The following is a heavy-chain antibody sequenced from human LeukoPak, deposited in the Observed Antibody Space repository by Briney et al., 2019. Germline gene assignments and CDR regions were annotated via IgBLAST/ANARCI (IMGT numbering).Heavy chain of an antibody. J-gene: IGHJ4*02. CDR1: GGSISSSSYY. D-gene: IGHD1-1*01. CDR3: ARFNWNAPFDY. V-gene: IGHV4-39*07. Sequence: PSETLSLTCTVSGGSISSSSYYWGWIRQPPGKGLEWIGSIYYSGSTYYNPSLKSRVTISVDTSKNQFSLKLSSVTAADTAVYYCARFNWNAPFDYWGQGTLVTVSS. CDR2: IYYSGST.